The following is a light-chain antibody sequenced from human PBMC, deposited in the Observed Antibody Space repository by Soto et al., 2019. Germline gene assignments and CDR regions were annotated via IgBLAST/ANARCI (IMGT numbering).Light chain of an antibody. Sequence: QSVLTQPASVSGSPGQSITISCTGTSSDVGGYNYVSWYQQHPGKAPKLMIYDVSNRPSGVSNRFSGSKSGNTASLTISGLQDEDEADYYCSSYTRSSTYVFGTGTKLTVL. CDR1: SSDVGGYNY. CDR3: SSYTRSSTYV. CDR2: DVS. V-gene: IGLV2-14*01. J-gene: IGLJ1*01.